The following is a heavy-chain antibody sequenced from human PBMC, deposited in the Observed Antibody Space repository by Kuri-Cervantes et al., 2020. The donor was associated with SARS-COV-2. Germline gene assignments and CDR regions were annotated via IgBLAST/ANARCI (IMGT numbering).Heavy chain of an antibody. CDR1: GFTLSNYV. CDR2: IWYDGENE. J-gene: IGHJ6*03. CDR3: ARGAANYYYMDV. V-gene: IGHV3-33*08. D-gene: IGHD3-16*01. Sequence: GESLKIFCVASGFTLSNYVIHWVRQAPGKGLEWVAVIWYDGENEYYAGSVKGRFTISRDNSKNTVSLRMNSLRAEDTAMYYCARGAANYYYMDVWGKGTTVTVSS.